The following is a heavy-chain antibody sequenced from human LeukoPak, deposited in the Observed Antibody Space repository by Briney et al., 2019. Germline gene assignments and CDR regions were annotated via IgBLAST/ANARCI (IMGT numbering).Heavy chain of an antibody. CDR3: ARGYCSSTSCYLNPRYYYYYGMDV. CDR1: GYTFTSYD. D-gene: IGHD2-2*01. V-gene: IGHV1-8*01. J-gene: IGHJ6*02. Sequence: ASVKVSCKASGYTFTSYDINWVRQATGQGLEWMGWMNPNSGNTGYAQKFQGRVTMTRNTSISTAYMELSSLRSEDTAVYSCARGYCSSTSCYLNPRYYYYYGMDVWGQGTTVTVSS. CDR2: MNPNSGNT.